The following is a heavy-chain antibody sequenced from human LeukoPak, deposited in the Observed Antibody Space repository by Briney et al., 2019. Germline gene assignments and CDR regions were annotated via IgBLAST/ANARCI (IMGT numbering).Heavy chain of an antibody. J-gene: IGHJ6*03. CDR3: ARDHGESQPRKWLPGTYYYYYYMDV. CDR2: IYTSGST. CDR1: GGSISSGSYY. Sequence: SETLSLTCTVSGGSISSGSYYWGWIRQPAGKGLEWIGRIYTSGSTNYNPSLKGRVTISVDTSKNQFSLKLSSVTAADTAVYYCARDHGESQPRKWLPGTYYYYYYMDVWGKGTTVTVSS. V-gene: IGHV4-61*02. D-gene: IGHD5-18*01.